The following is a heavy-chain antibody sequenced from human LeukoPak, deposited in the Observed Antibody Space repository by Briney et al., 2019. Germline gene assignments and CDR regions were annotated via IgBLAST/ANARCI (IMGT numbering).Heavy chain of an antibody. CDR1: GFTFSGSA. V-gene: IGHV3-73*01. D-gene: IGHD2-15*01. J-gene: IGHJ5*02. CDR2: IDKKDNLYAT. CDR3: TRDRGTYNWFDP. Sequence: GGSLRLSCAASGFTFSGSAVHWVRQSSGEGLEWVGHIDKKDNLYATAYAESVKGRFTISRDDSKDTAFLHMDSLKTEDTALYYCTRDRGTYNWFDPWGQGTLVTVSS.